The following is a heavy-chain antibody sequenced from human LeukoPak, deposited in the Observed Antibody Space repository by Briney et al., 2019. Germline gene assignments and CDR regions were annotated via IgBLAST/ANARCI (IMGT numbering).Heavy chain of an antibody. CDR2: ISGSGGST. D-gene: IGHD2-21*02. CDR1: GFTFSSYG. CDR3: AKGLLDSLDY. V-gene: IGHV3-23*01. J-gene: IGHJ4*02. Sequence: AGGSLRLSCAASGFTFSSYGMSWVRQAPGKGLEWVSAISGSGGSTYYADSVKGRFTISRDNSKNTLDLQMNSLRAEDTAVYYCAKGLLDSLDYWGQGTLVTVSS.